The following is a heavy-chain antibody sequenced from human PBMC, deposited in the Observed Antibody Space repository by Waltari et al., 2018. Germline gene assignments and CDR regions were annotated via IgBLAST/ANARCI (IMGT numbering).Heavy chain of an antibody. CDR2: ISWDGGST. V-gene: IGHV3-43*01. CDR1: GFPFEAST. CDR3: AKARYNWNYFDY. J-gene: IGHJ4*02. Sequence: EVQLVESGGVVVQPGGSLSLPCAASGFPFEASTMPGVRQAPGKGLEWVSLISWDGGSTYYADSVKGRFTISRDNSKNSLYLQMNSLRTEDTALYYCAKARYNWNYFDYWGQGTLVTVSS. D-gene: IGHD1-20*01.